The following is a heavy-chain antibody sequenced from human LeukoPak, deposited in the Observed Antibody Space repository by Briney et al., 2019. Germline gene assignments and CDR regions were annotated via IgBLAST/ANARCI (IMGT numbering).Heavy chain of an antibody. D-gene: IGHD2-2*01. V-gene: IGHV3-30*18. CDR1: GFTFSSYG. J-gene: IGHJ6*02. CDR2: ISYDGSNK. CDR3: AKDLGYCSSSSCYVYYYHGMDV. Sequence: GGSLRLSCAASGFTFSSYGMHWVRQAPGKGLEWVAIISYDGSNKYYADSVKGRFTISRDNSKNTLYLQMNSLRAEDTAVYYCAKDLGYCSSSSCYVYYYHGMDVWGQGTTVAVSS.